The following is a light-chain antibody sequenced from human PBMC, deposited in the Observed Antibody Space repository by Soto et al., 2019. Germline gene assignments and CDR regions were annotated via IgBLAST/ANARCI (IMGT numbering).Light chain of an antibody. J-gene: IGKJ2*01. V-gene: IGKV1-39*01. CDR2: GAS. CDR3: QQSFTIPYT. Sequence: DIQMTQSPSSLSASVGARVTITCRASQSVRTYLNWYQRKPGKAPQVLIYGASSLQSGVPSRFSGSGSGTDLTLTVSSLQPEDFATYYCQQSFTIPYTFGHGTKLEIK. CDR1: QSVRTY.